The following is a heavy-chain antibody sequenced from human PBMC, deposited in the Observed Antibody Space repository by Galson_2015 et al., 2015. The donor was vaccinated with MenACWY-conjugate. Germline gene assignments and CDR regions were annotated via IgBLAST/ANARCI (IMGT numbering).Heavy chain of an antibody. J-gene: IGHJ5*02. Sequence: SLRLSCAASGFTFSNYWMHWVRQTPGKGPVWVSRINRDGSSTTYAESVKGRFTISRDNAKNTLYLQMNSLRAEDTAVYYCARDRPFVVRSVPSNWFDPWGQGTLVTVSS. D-gene: IGHD3-10*01. V-gene: IGHV3-74*03. CDR2: INRDGSST. CDR1: GFTFSNYW. CDR3: ARDRPFVVRSVPSNWFDP.